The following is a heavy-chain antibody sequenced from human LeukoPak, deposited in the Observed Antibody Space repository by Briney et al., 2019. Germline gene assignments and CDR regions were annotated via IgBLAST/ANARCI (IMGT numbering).Heavy chain of an antibody. V-gene: IGHV3-23*01. CDR2: LSGSGVST. CDR1: GFTFRSYA. CDR3: AKVEQWQYFDY. J-gene: IGHJ4*02. Sequence: GGSLRLSCAASGFTFRSYAMSWVRQAPGKGLEWVSGLSGSGVSTYYADSVKGRFTISRDNSKNTLYLQMSSLRVEDTAVYYCAKVEQWQYFDYWGQGTLVTVSS. D-gene: IGHD6-19*01.